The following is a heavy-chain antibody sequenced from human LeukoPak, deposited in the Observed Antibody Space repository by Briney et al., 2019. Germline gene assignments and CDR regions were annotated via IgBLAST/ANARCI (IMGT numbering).Heavy chain of an antibody. Sequence: GGSLRLSCAASGFTFSSYAMSWVRQAPGKGLEWVSVIYSGGSTYYADSVKGRFNISRDNSKNTLYLQMNSLRAEDTAVYYCASSLKWELLPLDCWGQGTLVTVSS. CDR2: IYSGGST. D-gene: IGHD1-26*01. J-gene: IGHJ4*02. CDR1: GFTFSSYA. CDR3: ASSLKWELLPLDC. V-gene: IGHV3-53*01.